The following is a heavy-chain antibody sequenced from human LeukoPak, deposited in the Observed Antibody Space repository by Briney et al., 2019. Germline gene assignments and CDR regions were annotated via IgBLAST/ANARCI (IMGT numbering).Heavy chain of an antibody. J-gene: IGHJ4*02. V-gene: IGHV4-39*01. CDR3: ARHDFYSASYPFDY. CDR2: IYSSGSA. D-gene: IGHD1-26*01. Sequence: SETLSLTCIVSGGSINTGSYSWGWIRQPPGKALEWIGSIYSSGSAHYTPSLKTRVTISVDTSRSQFSLKVTSLTAADTAVYYCARHDFYSASYPFDYWGRGTLVVVSS. CDR1: GGSINTGSYS.